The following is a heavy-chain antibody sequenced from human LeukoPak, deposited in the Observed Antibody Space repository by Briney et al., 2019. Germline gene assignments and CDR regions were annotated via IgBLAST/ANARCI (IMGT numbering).Heavy chain of an antibody. V-gene: IGHV4-34*01. CDR1: GGSFSGYY. CDR3: ARGLSPRINMVRGVRPPFRGVFDY. D-gene: IGHD3-10*01. Sequence: SETLSLTCAVYGGSFSGYYWSWIRQPPGKGLEWIGEINHSGSTNYNPSLKSRVTISVDTSKNQFSLKLSSVTTADTAVYYCARGLSPRINMVRGVRPPFRGVFDYWGQGTLVTVSS. J-gene: IGHJ4*02. CDR2: INHSGST.